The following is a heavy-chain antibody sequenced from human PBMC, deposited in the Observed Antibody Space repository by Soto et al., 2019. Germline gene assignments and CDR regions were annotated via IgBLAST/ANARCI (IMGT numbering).Heavy chain of an antibody. J-gene: IGHJ2*01. D-gene: IGHD5-12*01. CDR3: ARDHVDIVATITGYWYFDL. V-gene: IGHV1-18*01. CDR2: ISAYNGNT. Sequence: ASVKVSFKASGYTFTSHGISWVRQAPGQGLEWMGWISAYNGNTNYAQKLQGRVTMTTDTSTSTAYMELRSLRSDDTAVYYCARDHVDIVATITGYWYFDLWRRGTLVTVSS. CDR1: GYTFTSHG.